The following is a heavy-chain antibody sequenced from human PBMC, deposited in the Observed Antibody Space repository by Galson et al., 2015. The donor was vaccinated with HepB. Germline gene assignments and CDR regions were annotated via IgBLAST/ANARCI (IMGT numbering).Heavy chain of an antibody. CDR3: ASWAVADAFDI. J-gene: IGHJ3*02. CDR2: ISSSSYI. CDR1: GFTFSSYS. Sequence: SLRLSCAASGFTFSSYSMNWVRQAPGKGLEWVSSISSSSYIYYADSVKGRFTISRDNAKNSLYLQMNGLRAEDTAVYYCASWAVADAFDIWGQGTMVTVSS. D-gene: IGHD4-23*01. V-gene: IGHV3-21*01.